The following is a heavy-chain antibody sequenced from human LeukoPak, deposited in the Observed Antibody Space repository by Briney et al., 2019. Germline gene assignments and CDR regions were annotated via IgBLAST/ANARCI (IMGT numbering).Heavy chain of an antibody. Sequence: PSETLSLTCTVSGGSISSYYWSWIRQPPGKGLEWIGEINHSGSTNYNPSLKSRVTISVDTSKNQFSLKLSSVTAADTAVYYCARHRIAARPRGNWFDPWGQGTLVTVSS. J-gene: IGHJ5*02. CDR2: INHSGST. CDR3: ARHRIAARPRGNWFDP. CDR1: GGSISSYY. V-gene: IGHV4-34*01. D-gene: IGHD6-6*01.